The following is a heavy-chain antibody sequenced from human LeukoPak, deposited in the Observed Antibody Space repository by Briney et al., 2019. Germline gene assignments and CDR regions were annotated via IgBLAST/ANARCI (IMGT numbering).Heavy chain of an antibody. Sequence: SETLSLTCTVSGDSISSSGYYWGWIRQPPGKGLEWIASIYYSGSTYYNPSLKSRVTISVDTSKSQLSLRLSSVTAAGTAVYYCARQRRDSDAFDIWGQGTMVTVSS. V-gene: IGHV4-39*01. D-gene: IGHD2-21*02. CDR2: IYYSGST. J-gene: IGHJ3*02. CDR1: GDSISSSGYY. CDR3: ARQRRDSDAFDI.